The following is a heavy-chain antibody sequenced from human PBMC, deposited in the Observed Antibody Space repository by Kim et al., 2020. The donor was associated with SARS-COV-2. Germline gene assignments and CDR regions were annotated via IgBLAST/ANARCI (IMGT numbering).Heavy chain of an antibody. J-gene: IGHJ4*01. Sequence: GGSLRLSCAASGFTFSSYGMHWVRQVPGKGLEWVAVISYDGSNKYYADSVKGRFTISRDNSKNTLYLQMNSLRAEDTAVYYCAKERTIFYAGWAAAGYF. CDR1: GFTFSSYG. CDR2: ISYDGSNK. CDR3: AKERTIFYAGWAAAGYF. D-gene: IGHD3-9*01. V-gene: IGHV3-30*18.